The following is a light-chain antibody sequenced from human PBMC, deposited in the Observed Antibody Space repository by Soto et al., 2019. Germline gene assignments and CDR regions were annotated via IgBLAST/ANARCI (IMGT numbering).Light chain of an antibody. CDR3: ETWDFNTRV. J-gene: IGLJ3*02. CDR1: SGHSSYI. V-gene: IGLV4-60*02. CDR2: LEGSGSY. Sequence: QHVLTQSSSASASLGSSVKLTCTLSSGHSSYIIAWHQQQPGKAPRYLMKLEGSGSYNKGSEVPDRFSGSSSGADRYLTISNLQFEDEADYYCETWDFNTRVFGGGTKLTVL.